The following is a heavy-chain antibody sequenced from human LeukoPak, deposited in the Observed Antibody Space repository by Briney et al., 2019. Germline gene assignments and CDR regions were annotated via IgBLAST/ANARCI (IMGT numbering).Heavy chain of an antibody. J-gene: IGHJ4*02. CDR1: GFTFDDYA. CDR3: AKGSGYRTLDYLDY. Sequence: GRSLRLSCAASGFTFDDYAMHWVRQAPGKGLEWVSGISWNSGSIGYADSVKGRFTISRDNAKNSLYLQMNSLRAEDTALYYCAKGSGYRTLDYLDYWGQGTLVTVSS. V-gene: IGHV3-9*01. CDR2: ISWNSGSI. D-gene: IGHD5-12*01.